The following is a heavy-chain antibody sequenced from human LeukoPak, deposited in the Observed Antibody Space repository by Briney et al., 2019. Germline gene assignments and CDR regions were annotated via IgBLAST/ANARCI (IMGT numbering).Heavy chain of an antibody. CDR2: INTYKGNT. Sequence: ASVNVSCKASGYMFTNYGISWVRQAPGQGLEWMGWINTYKGNTNYAQKLQGRVIMTTDTSTSTAYMELRSLRFDDTAVYYCVRQSRIVARSGDDAFDIWGQGTMVTVSS. CDR3: VRQSRIVARSGDDAFDI. CDR1: GYMFTNYG. D-gene: IGHD6-6*01. V-gene: IGHV1-18*01. J-gene: IGHJ3*02.